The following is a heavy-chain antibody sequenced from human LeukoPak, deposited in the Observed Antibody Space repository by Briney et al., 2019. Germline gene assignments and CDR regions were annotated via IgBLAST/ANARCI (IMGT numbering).Heavy chain of an antibody. V-gene: IGHV3-23*01. CDR3: AKDRRDSSSWYNAFDL. Sequence: GGSLRLSCAASGFTFSSYAMSWVRQAPGKGLEWVSAISGSGGSTYYADSVKGRFTISRDNSKTTLYLQMNSLRAEDTAVYYCAKDRRDSSSWYNAFDLWGQGTLVTVSS. D-gene: IGHD6-13*01. CDR1: GFTFSSYA. J-gene: IGHJ3*01. CDR2: ISGSGGST.